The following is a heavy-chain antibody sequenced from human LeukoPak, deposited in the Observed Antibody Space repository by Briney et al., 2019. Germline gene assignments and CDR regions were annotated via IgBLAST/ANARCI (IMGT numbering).Heavy chain of an antibody. CDR3: ARVGPYNEAREYYFDY. V-gene: IGHV3-21*01. CDR1: GFAFNTYS. CDR2: ITSSSTYI. Sequence: GGSLRLSCAASGFAFNTYSMNWVRQAPGEGLEWVSSITSSSTYIYYADSVKGRFTISRDNAKNSLYLQLNSLRAEDTAVYYCARVGPYNEAREYYFDYWAREPWSPSPQ. J-gene: IGHJ4*02. D-gene: IGHD1-14*01.